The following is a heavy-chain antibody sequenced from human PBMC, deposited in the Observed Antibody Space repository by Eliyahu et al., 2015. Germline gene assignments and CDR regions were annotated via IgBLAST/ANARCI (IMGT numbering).Heavy chain of an antibody. CDR1: GFTFSSYW. CDR3: ARDKGSEPDY. Sequence: EVQLVESGGGLVQPGGSLRLSXAASGFTFSSYWMHWVRQAPGKGXGWVSRINSDGSSTSYADSVKGRFTISRDNAKNTLYLQMNSLRAEDTAVYYCARDKGSEPDYWGQGTLVTVSS. CDR2: INSDGSST. V-gene: IGHV3-74*01. D-gene: IGHD1-14*01. J-gene: IGHJ4*02.